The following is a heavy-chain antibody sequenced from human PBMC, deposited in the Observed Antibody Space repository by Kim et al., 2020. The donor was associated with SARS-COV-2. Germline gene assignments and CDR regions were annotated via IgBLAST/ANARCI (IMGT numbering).Heavy chain of an antibody. J-gene: IGHJ5*02. D-gene: IGHD3-10*01. CDR3: ARVANYYGPGWFDP. V-gene: IGHV1-18*01. Sequence: AQKLQGRVTMTTDTSTSTAYMELRSLRSDDTAVYYCARVANYYGPGWFDPWGQGTLVTVSS.